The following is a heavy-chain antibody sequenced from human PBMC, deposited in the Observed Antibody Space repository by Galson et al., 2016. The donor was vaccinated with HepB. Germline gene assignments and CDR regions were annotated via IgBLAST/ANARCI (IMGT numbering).Heavy chain of an antibody. D-gene: IGHD3-22*01. J-gene: IGHJ4*02. CDR2: INWNSGFK. CDR3: ARDVQYYDSGSVGVYFDY. CDR1: GFTFDDYA. Sequence: SLRLSCAASGFTFDDYAMHWVRQAPGKGLEWVSSINWNSGFKGYADSVKGRFTISRDNAKDSLYLQMNSLRAEDTAVYYCARDVQYYDSGSVGVYFDYWGQGTLVTVSS. V-gene: IGHV3-9*01.